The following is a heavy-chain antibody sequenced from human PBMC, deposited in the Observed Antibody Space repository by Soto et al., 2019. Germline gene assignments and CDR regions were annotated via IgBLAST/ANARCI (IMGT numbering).Heavy chain of an antibody. CDR3: ARGKKYCSSTSCYGGGYYYYGMDV. D-gene: IGHD2-2*01. CDR1: GGSFSGYY. V-gene: IGHV4-34*01. J-gene: IGHJ6*02. Sequence: SDTLSLTCAVYGGSFSGYYWSWIRQPPGKGLEWIGEINHSGSTNYNPSLKSRVTISVDTSKNQFSLKLSSVTAADTAVYYCARGKKYCSSTSCYGGGYYYYGMDVWGQGTTVTVSS. CDR2: INHSGST.